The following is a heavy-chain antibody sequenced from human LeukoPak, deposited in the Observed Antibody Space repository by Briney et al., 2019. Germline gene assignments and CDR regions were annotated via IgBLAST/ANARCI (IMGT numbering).Heavy chain of an antibody. V-gene: IGHV3-23*01. J-gene: IGHJ4*02. CDR2: ISGSGGST. D-gene: IGHD3-22*01. CDR1: GFTFSSYG. CDR3: AKWATGYYDSSGYCLDY. Sequence: GGSLRLSCAASGFTFSSYGMSWVRQAPGKGLEWVSAISGSGGSTYYADSVKGRFTMSRDNSKNTLYLQMNSLRAEDTAVYYCAKWATGYYDSSGYCLDYWGQGNLVTVSS.